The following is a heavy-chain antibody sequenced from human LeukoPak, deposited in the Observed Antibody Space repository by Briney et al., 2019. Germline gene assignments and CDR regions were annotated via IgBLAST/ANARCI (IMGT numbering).Heavy chain of an antibody. CDR3: AKDSSPGYCSGSTCYYGYYFDY. Sequence: GGSLRLSCAASGFTFDDYAMHWVRQAPGKGLEWVSGISWNSGSLGCADSVKGRFTISRDNAKNSLYLQMNSLRAEDMALYYCAKDSSPGYCSGSTCYYGYYFDYWGQGTLVTVSS. V-gene: IGHV3-9*03. CDR1: GFTFDDYA. D-gene: IGHD2-15*01. J-gene: IGHJ4*02. CDR2: ISWNSGSL.